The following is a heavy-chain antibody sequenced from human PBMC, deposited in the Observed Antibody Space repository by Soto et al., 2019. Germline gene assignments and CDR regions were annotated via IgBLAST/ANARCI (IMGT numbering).Heavy chain of an antibody. CDR1: GGTFSSYT. D-gene: IGHD5-12*01. V-gene: IGHV1-69*02. Sequence: ASVKVSCKASGGTFSSYTISWVRQAPGQGLEWMGRIIPILGIANYAQKFQGRVTITADKSTSTAYMELSSLRSEDTAVYYCASRGYSGYDLQAPGFDYWGQGTLVTVSS. CDR2: IIPILGIA. J-gene: IGHJ4*02. CDR3: ASRGYSGYDLQAPGFDY.